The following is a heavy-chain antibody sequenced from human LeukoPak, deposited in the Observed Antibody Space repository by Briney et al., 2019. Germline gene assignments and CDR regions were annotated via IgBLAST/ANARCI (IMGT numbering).Heavy chain of an antibody. CDR3: ARCGGCYHGSYYFDY. J-gene: IGHJ4*02. V-gene: IGHV3-7*01. CDR2: IKQDGSEK. CDR1: GFTFSSYW. D-gene: IGHD2-8*02. Sequence: TGGSLRLSCAASGFTFSSYWMSWVRQAPGKGLGWVANIKQDGSEKYYVDSVKGRFTISRDNAKNSLYLQMNSLRAEDTAVYYCARCGGCYHGSYYFDYWGQGTLVTVSS.